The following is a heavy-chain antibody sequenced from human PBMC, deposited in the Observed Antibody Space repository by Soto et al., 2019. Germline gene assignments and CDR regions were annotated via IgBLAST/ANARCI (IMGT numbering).Heavy chain of an antibody. Sequence: QVLLVESGGGLVKPGGSLRLSCAASGFTFSDYYMSWIRQAPGMWLEWVSYISGSGNSIYYADSVKGRFTISRDNAKNSLYLQMNSLRVEDTAVYYCATLSTQFDRWGQGNLVTVSS. J-gene: IGHJ5*02. CDR1: GFTFSDYY. V-gene: IGHV3-11*01. CDR3: ATLSTQFDR. D-gene: IGHD1-1*01. CDR2: ISGSGNSI.